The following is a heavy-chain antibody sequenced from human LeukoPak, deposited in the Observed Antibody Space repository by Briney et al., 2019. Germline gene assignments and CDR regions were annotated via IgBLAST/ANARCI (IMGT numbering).Heavy chain of an antibody. CDR2: IYYSGST. Sequence: SETLPLTCTVSGGSISSYYWSWIRQPPGKGLEWIGYIYYSGSTNYNPSLKSRVTISVDTSNNQFSLKLSSVTAADTAVYYCARSRGVPGVDAFDIWGQGTMVTVSS. CDR1: GGSISSYY. D-gene: IGHD6-13*01. J-gene: IGHJ3*02. CDR3: ARSRGVPGVDAFDI. V-gene: IGHV4-59*08.